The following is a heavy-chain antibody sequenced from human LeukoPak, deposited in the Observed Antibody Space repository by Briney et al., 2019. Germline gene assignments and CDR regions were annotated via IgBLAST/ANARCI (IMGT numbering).Heavy chain of an antibody. J-gene: IGHJ4*02. CDR3: TTAVGGTEDFDY. CDR2: IKKKTEGGTT. Sequence: GGSLRLSCAASGFTFSSSAMTWVRQAPGKGLEWVGRIKKKTEGGTTDYAAPVKGRFTISRDDSKNTLYLQMNSLKTEDTAVYYCTTAVGGTEDFDYWGQGTLVTVSS. CDR1: GFTFSSSA. V-gene: IGHV3-15*01. D-gene: IGHD1-26*01.